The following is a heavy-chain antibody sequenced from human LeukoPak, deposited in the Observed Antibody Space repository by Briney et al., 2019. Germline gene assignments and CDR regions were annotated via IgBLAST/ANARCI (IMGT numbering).Heavy chain of an antibody. Sequence: AAVKVSCKASGYTFTSYGISWVRQAPGQGLEWMGWISAYNGNTNYAQKLQGRVTMTTDTSTSTAYMELRSLRSDDTAVYYCGREIQLWQNWFDPWGQGTLVTVSS. J-gene: IGHJ5*02. D-gene: IGHD5-18*01. CDR1: GYTFTSYG. CDR2: ISAYNGNT. CDR3: GREIQLWQNWFDP. V-gene: IGHV1-18*01.